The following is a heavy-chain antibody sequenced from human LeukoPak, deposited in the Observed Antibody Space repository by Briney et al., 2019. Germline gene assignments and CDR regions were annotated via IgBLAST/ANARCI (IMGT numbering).Heavy chain of an antibody. CDR3: AREHLQYYYDSSGFSQYNWFDP. D-gene: IGHD3-22*01. CDR1: GGSISSYY. Sequence: SETLSLTCTVSGGSISSYYWSWIRQPPGKGLEWIGYIYYSGSTNYNPSLKSRVTISVDTSKNQFSLKLSSVTAADTAVYYCAREHLQYYYDSSGFSQYNWFDPWGQGTLVTVSS. CDR2: IYYSGST. J-gene: IGHJ5*02. V-gene: IGHV4-59*01.